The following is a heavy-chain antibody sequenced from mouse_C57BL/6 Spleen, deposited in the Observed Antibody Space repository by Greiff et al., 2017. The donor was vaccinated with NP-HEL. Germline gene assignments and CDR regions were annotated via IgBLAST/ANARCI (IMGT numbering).Heavy chain of an antibody. CDR1: GYTFTDYY. V-gene: IGHV1-19*01. CDR2: INPYNGGT. J-gene: IGHJ3*01. CDR3: ARRDYGSSEGFAY. D-gene: IGHD1-1*01. Sequence: EVQLQQSGPVLAKPGASVKMSCKASGYTFTDYYMNWVKQSHGKSLEWIGVINPYNGGTSYNQKFKGKATLTVDKSSSTAYMELNSLTSEDSAVYYCARRDYGSSEGFAYWGQGTLVTVSA.